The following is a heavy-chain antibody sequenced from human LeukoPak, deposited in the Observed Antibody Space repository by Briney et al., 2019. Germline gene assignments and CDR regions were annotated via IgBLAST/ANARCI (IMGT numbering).Heavy chain of an antibody. CDR2: IRNKVKSYTT. Sequence: GGSLRLSCAASGFTFSDHYMDWIRQAPAKGPEWVARIRNKVKSYTTEYAASVKGRFTIFRDDSKNSLYLQMNSLKTEDTAVYYCARGYNWNGYSGMDVWGQGTTVTVSS. CDR3: ARGYNWNGYSGMDV. V-gene: IGHV3-72*01. D-gene: IGHD1-20*01. CDR1: GFTFSDHY. J-gene: IGHJ6*02.